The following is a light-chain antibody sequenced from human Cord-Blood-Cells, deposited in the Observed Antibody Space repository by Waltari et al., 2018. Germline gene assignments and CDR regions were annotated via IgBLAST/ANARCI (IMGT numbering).Light chain of an antibody. CDR3: QSADSSGTYVV. CDR2: KDR. Sequence: SYELTQPPSVSVSPGQTARITCPGDALPKQYAYWYQQKPGQAPVLVIYKDRERPSGIPGRFSGSSSGTTVTLTISGGQAEDEADYYCQSADSSGTYVVFGGGTKLTVL. CDR1: ALPKQY. V-gene: IGLV3-25*03. J-gene: IGLJ2*01.